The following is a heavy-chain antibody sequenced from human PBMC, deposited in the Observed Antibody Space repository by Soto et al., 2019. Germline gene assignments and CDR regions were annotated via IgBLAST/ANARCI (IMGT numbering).Heavy chain of an antibody. V-gene: IGHV4-59*05. Sequence: SETLLLTCTVSGGTIRSHCCSWIMQPPGKGLEWIGSIYYSGSTYYNPSLKSRVTISVDTSKNQFSLKLSSVTAADTAVYYCARFDQLLWWFDPWGQGTLVTVSS. J-gene: IGHJ5*02. D-gene: IGHD2-2*01. CDR3: ARFDQLLWWFDP. CDR1: GGTIRSHC. CDR2: IYYSGST.